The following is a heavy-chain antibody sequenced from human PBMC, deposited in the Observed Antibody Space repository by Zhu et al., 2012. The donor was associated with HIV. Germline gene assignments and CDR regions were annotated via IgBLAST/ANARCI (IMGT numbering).Heavy chain of an antibody. J-gene: IGHJ4*02. V-gene: IGHV4-4*09. CDR1: GGSISSYY. D-gene: IGHD3-22*01. CDR2: IYTSGST. Sequence: QVQLQESGPGLVKPSETLSLTCTVSGGSISSYYWSWIRQPPGKGLEWIGYIYTSGSTNYNPSLKSRVTISVDTSKNQFSLKLSSVTAADTAVYYCARIWYYYDSSGWEMKYYFDYWGQGTLVTVSS. CDR3: ARIWYYYDSSGWEMKYYFDY.